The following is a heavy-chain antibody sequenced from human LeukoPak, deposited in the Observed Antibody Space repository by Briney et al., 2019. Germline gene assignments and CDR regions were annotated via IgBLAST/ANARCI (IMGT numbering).Heavy chain of an antibody. V-gene: IGHV4-31*03. Sequence: PSQTLSLTCTVSGGSISSGGYYWSWIRQHPGKGLEWIGHIYYSGSTYYNPSLKSRVTISVDTSKNQFSLKLSSVTAADTAVYYCARWYSSGWYHWFDPWGQGTLVTVSS. CDR3: ARWYSSGWYHWFDP. D-gene: IGHD6-19*01. CDR2: IYYSGST. J-gene: IGHJ5*02. CDR1: GGSISSGGYY.